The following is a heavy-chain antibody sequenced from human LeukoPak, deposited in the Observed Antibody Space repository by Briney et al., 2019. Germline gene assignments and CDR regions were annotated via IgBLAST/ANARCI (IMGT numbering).Heavy chain of an antibody. CDR1: GFTFSNYA. D-gene: IGHD4-17*01. V-gene: IGHV3-23*01. J-gene: IGHJ1*01. Sequence: GGSLRLSCAASGFTFSNYAMSWVRQAPGKGLEWVSVISGSGGSTYYADSGEGRFTGSRENSKNTLYVQMNSLRAEDTAVFYCAKEIYGDPTGGRFQHWGQGTLVTVSS. CDR3: AKEIYGDPTGGRFQH. CDR2: ISGSGGST.